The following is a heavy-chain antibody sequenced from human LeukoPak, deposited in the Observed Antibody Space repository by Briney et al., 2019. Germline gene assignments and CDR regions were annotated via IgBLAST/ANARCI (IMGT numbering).Heavy chain of an antibody. CDR3: AKRGGMTRALADY. CDR1: GYTLSSYA. CDR2: ISGSGGST. J-gene: IGHJ4*02. Sequence: GGSLRLSCAPSGYTLSSYAMSWVRQAPGKGLEWVSAISGSGGSTYYADSVKGRFTIPRDNSKNPLYLQMNSLRAEDTAVYYCAKRGGMTRALADYWGQGTLVTVSS. D-gene: IGHD3-16*01. V-gene: IGHV3-23*01.